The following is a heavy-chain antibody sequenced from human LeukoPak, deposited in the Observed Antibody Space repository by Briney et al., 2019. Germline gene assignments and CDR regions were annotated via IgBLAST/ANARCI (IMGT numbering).Heavy chain of an antibody. V-gene: IGHV1-2*02. CDR3: ARSEQFPYYMDV. J-gene: IGHJ6*03. Sequence: ASVKVPCKASRYTFTGYYMHWVRQAPGQGLEWMGWIYPNSGGTYYAQKFQGRVTMTRDTSISTAYMELSRLRSDDTAVYYCARSEQFPYYMDVWGKGTTVTVSS. D-gene: IGHD6-19*01. CDR2: IYPNSGGT. CDR1: RYTFTGYY.